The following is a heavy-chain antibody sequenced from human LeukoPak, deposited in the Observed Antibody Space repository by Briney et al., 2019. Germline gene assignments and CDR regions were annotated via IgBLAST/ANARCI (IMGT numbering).Heavy chain of an antibody. J-gene: IGHJ6*03. CDR2: ISSSSSYI. D-gene: IGHD3-10*01. CDR3: ARGPKLNYYYYYMDV. CDR1: GFTFSSYS. Sequence: GGSLRLSCAASGFTFSSYSMNWVRQAPGKGLEWVSSISSSSSYIYYADSVKGRFTISRDNAKNSLYLQMNSLRAEDTAVYYCARGPKLNYYYYYMDVWGKGTTVTISS. V-gene: IGHV3-21*01.